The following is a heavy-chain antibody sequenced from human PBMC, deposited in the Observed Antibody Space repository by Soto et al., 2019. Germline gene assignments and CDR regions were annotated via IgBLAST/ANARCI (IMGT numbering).Heavy chain of an antibody. V-gene: IGHV1-69*02. Sequence: SVKVSCKASGGTFSSYTISWVRQAPGQGLEWMGRIIPILGIANYAQKFQGRVTITADKSTSTAYMELSSLRSEDTAVYYCATLVVGFKHDAFDIWGQGTMVTVSS. CDR2: IIPILGIA. CDR3: ATLVVGFKHDAFDI. D-gene: IGHD2-21*01. J-gene: IGHJ3*02. CDR1: GGTFSSYT.